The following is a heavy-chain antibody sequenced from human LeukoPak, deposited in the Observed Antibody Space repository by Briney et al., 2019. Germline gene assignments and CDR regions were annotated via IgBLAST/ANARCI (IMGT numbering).Heavy chain of an antibody. J-gene: IGHJ4*02. CDR2: VYYSGST. D-gene: IGHD3-22*01. V-gene: IGHV4-59*01. CDR3: ARGPSGSLFDY. Sequence: PSETLSLTCTVSGGSISSYYWSWIRQPPGKGLEWIGYVYYSGSTNYNPSLKSRVSISVDASKNHFSLNLSSVTAADTAVYYCARGPSGSLFDYWGQGTLVTVSS. CDR1: GGSISSYY.